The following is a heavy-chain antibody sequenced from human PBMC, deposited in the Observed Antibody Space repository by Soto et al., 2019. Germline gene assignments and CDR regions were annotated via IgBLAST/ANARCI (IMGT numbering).Heavy chain of an antibody. V-gene: IGHV4-59*08. CDR2: IYYGGTT. CDR1: GGSFSPKY. D-gene: IGHD3-10*01. J-gene: IGHJ5*02. Sequence: SETLSLTCIVSGGSFSPKYWAWLRQPPGKGLEWVGNIYYGGTTSYNPSLKSRVTISLETSKNQFSLRLTSVTAADTAVYYRARLGNYYQSLDPWGPRTLVTVSS. CDR3: ARLGNYYQSLDP.